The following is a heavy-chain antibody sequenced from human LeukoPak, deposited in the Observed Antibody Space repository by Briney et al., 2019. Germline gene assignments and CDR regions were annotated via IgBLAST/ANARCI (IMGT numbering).Heavy chain of an antibody. Sequence: SETLSLTCAVYGGSFSGYYWSWIRQPPGKGLEWIGEINHSGSTNYNPSLKSRVTISVDTSKNQFSLKLSSVTAADTAVYYCARGKGSSTPLNFYYFDYWGQGTLVTVSS. CDR2: INHSGST. CDR1: GGSFSGYY. D-gene: IGHD6-6*01. V-gene: IGHV4-34*01. J-gene: IGHJ4*02. CDR3: ARGKGSSTPLNFYYFDY.